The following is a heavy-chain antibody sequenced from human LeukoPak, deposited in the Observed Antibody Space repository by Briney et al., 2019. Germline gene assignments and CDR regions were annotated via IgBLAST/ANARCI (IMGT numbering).Heavy chain of an antibody. CDR2: IYYSGST. Sequence: SETLSLTCTVSGGSVSSGSYYWSWIRQPPGKGLEWIGYIYYSGSTNYNPSLKSRVTISVDTSKNQFSLKLSSVTAADTAVYYCARGYYYDSGGYDYWGQGTLVTVSS. V-gene: IGHV4-61*01. CDR1: GGSVSSGSYY. D-gene: IGHD3-22*01. CDR3: ARGYYYDSGGYDY. J-gene: IGHJ4*02.